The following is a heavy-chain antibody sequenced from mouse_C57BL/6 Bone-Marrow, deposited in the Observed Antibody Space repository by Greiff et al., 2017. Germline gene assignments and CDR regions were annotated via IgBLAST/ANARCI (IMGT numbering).Heavy chain of an antibody. D-gene: IGHD1-1*01. V-gene: IGHV1-55*01. CDR1: GYTFTSYW. CDR2: IYPGSGST. J-gene: IGHJ4*01. Sequence: QVQLQQPGAELVKPGASVKMSCTASGYTFTSYWITWVKQRPGQGLEWIGDIYPGSGSTNYNEKFKSKATLTVDTSSSTAYMQLSSLTSEDSAVYYCARPTEYDYYAMDYWGQGTSVTVSS. CDR3: ARPTEYDYYAMDY.